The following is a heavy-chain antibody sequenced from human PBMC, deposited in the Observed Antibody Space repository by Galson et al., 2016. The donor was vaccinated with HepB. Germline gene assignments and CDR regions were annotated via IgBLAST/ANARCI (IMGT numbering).Heavy chain of an antibody. Sequence: SETLSLTCAVYNGSFSGYYWSWIRQPPGKGLEWIGDINHSGDTNYNPSLKSRVTISVDKSKSQFSLNVYSVTAADTAIYYCASPMTTGTTGAFDIWGQGTMVTVSS. J-gene: IGHJ3*02. CDR3: ASPMTTGTTGAFDI. CDR1: NGSFSGYY. V-gene: IGHV4-34*01. CDR2: INHSGDT. D-gene: IGHD1-1*01.